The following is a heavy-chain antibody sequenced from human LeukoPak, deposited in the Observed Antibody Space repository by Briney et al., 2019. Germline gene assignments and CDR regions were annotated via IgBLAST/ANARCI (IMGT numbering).Heavy chain of an antibody. Sequence: ASVKVSCKASGYTFTGYYMHWVRQAPGQGLEWMGWINPNSGGTNYAQKFQGRVTMTRDTSISTAYMELSRLRSDDTAVYYCARLDSGYSYGRDYWGQGTLVTVSS. CDR3: ARLDSGYSYGRDY. J-gene: IGHJ4*02. V-gene: IGHV1-2*02. D-gene: IGHD5-18*01. CDR2: INPNSGGT. CDR1: GYTFTGYY.